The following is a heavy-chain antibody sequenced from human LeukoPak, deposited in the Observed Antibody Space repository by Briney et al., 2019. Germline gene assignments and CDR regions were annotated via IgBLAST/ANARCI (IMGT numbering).Heavy chain of an antibody. J-gene: IGHJ5*02. CDR2: INHSRST. Sequence: SETVSLTCAVYGGSFSGYYWSCIRQPPGKGLEWIREINHSRSTNYTPALTSRVTPSVDTSKNQFAPKLSSVTAADTAVYYCARGNCFDPWGQGTLVTVSS. V-gene: IGHV4-34*01. CDR3: ARGNCFDP. CDR1: GGSFSGYY.